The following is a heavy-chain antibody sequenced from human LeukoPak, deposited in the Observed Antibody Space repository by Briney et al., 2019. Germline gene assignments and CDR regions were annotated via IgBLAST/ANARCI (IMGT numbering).Heavy chain of an antibody. CDR3: AREAYYDSSGYLFDY. J-gene: IGHJ4*02. Sequence: PGGSLRRSCAASGFTFSSYAMHWVRQAPGKGLEWVAVISYDGSNKYYADSVKGRFTISRDNSKNTLYLQMNSLRAEDTAVYYCAREAYYDSSGYLFDYWGQGTLVTVSS. CDR2: ISYDGSNK. CDR1: GFTFSSYA. V-gene: IGHV3-30*04. D-gene: IGHD3-22*01.